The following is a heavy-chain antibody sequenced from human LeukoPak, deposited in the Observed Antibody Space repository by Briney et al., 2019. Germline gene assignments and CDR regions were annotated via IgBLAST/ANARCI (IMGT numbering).Heavy chain of an antibody. CDR3: ARHYVRGVIKRYYFDY. V-gene: IGHV5-10-1*01. J-gene: IGHJ4*02. D-gene: IGHD3-10*01. CDR1: GYSFTSYW. CDR2: IDPSDSYT. Sequence: GESPQISCKGFGYSFTSYWISWVRQMPGKGLEWMGRIDPSDSYTSYSPSFQGHVTISADKSISTAYLQWSSLKASDTAIYYCARHYVRGVIKRYYFDYWGQGTLVTVSS.